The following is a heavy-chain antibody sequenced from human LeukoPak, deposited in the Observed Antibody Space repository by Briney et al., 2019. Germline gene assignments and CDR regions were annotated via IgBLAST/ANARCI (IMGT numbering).Heavy chain of an antibody. D-gene: IGHD6-13*01. CDR2: IDPSDSYT. Sequence: GESLRISCKGSGYSFTSYWISWVHQMPGKGLEWMGRIDPSDSYTNYSPSFQGHVTISADKSISTAYLQWSSLKASDTAMYYCARHLTSTIAAAVTWGQGTLVTVSS. J-gene: IGHJ5*02. V-gene: IGHV5-10-1*01. CDR3: ARHLTSTIAAAVT. CDR1: GYSFTSYW.